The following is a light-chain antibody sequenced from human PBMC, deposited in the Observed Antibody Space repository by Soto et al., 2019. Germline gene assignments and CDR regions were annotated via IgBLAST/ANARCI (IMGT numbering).Light chain of an antibody. CDR3: LQYNGYYRT. CDR2: DAS. J-gene: IGKJ1*01. V-gene: IGKV1-5*01. Sequence: DIPMTPSPSTLSASVGDTVTITCRASQTISGWLAWYQQTPGKAPNPLIFDASTLESGVPSRFSGSGSGTTFTLTISSLQSDDFATYYCLQYNGYYRTFGQGTKVDIK. CDR1: QTISGW.